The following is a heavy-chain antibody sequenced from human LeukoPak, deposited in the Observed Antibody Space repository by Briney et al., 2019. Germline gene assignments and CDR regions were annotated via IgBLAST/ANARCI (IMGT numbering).Heavy chain of an antibody. CDR2: IYYSGST. D-gene: IGHD1-26*01. CDR3: ASASENSGSYLYYYYYGMDV. V-gene: IGHV4-61*01. CDR1: GGSVSSGSYY. J-gene: IGHJ6*02. Sequence: SETLSLTCTVSGGSVSSGSYYWSWIRQPPGKGLEWIGYIYYSGSTNYNPSLKSRVTISVDTFKNQFSLKLSSVTAADTAVYYCASASENSGSYLYYYYYGMDVWGQGTTVTVSS.